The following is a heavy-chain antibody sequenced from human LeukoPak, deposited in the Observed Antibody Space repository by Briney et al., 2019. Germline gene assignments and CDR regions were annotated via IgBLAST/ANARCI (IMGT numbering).Heavy chain of an antibody. Sequence: SETLSLTCTVSYDSITNYYWSWIRQPPGKGLEWIGYIHYGGSTNFNPSLKSRVTISVDTSKNQFSLKLTSVTAADTALYYCARVMVIAAAGPIDYWGQGTLVTVSS. J-gene: IGHJ4*02. CDR2: IHYGGST. D-gene: IGHD6-13*01. CDR3: ARVMVIAAAGPIDY. V-gene: IGHV4-59*01. CDR1: YDSITNYY.